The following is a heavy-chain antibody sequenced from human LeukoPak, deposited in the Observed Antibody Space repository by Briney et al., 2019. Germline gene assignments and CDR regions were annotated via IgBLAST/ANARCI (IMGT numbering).Heavy chain of an antibody. D-gene: IGHD2-15*01. Sequence: PGGSLRLSCAASGFTFSSYGMHWVRQAPGKGLEWVAFIRYDGSNKYYADSVKGRFTISRDNSKNTLYLQMNSLRAEDTAVYYCAKFECSGGSCYPGGQSNYWYFDLWGRGTLVTVSS. CDR2: IRYDGSNK. V-gene: IGHV3-30*02. CDR3: AKFECSGGSCYPGGQSNYWYFDL. CDR1: GFTFSSYG. J-gene: IGHJ2*01.